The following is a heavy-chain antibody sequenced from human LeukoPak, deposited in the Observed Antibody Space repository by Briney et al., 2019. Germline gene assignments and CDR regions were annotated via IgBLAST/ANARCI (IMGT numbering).Heavy chain of an antibody. CDR1: GGSISSYY. J-gene: IGHJ4*02. V-gene: IGHV4-39*06. Sequence: SETLSLTCTVSGGSISSYYWGWIRQPPGKGLEWIGSIYYSGSTYYNPSLKSRVTISVDTSKNQFPLKLSSVTAADTAVYYCARETLNGGILTAYFDYWGQGTLVTVSS. CDR2: IYYSGST. CDR3: ARETLNGGILTAYFDY. D-gene: IGHD3-9*01.